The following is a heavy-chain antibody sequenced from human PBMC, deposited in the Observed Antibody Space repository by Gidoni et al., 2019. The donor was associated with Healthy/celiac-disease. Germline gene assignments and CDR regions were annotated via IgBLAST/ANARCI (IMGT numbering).Heavy chain of an antibody. J-gene: IGHJ3*02. CDR1: GFTFTSSA. CDR2: IVVGSGNT. V-gene: IGHV1-58*02. Sequence: QMQLVQSGPEVKKPGTSVKVSCTASGFTFTSSAMQWVRQARGQRLEWIGWIVVGSGNTNYAQKFQERVTITRDMSTSTAYMELSSLRSEDTAVYYCAAVGGRSHVVVTANAFDIWGQGTMVTVSS. CDR3: AAVGGRSHVVVTANAFDI. D-gene: IGHD2-21*02.